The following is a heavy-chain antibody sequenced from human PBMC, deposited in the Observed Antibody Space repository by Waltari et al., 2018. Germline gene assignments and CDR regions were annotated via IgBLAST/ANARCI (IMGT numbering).Heavy chain of an antibody. CDR2: INPGGDST. CDR3: ARDNSDGGNPVFWWFDP. Sequence: QVQLVQSGAEVKKPGASVKVSCKASGFTFSNYYIHWVRQAPGQGLEWMGIINPGGDSTGYAQKFQGRVTMTRDTSTSTLYMELSSLRSEDTAVYYCARDNSDGGNPVFWWFDPWGQGTLVTVSS. D-gene: IGHD2-15*01. J-gene: IGHJ5*02. CDR1: GFTFSNYY. V-gene: IGHV1-46*01.